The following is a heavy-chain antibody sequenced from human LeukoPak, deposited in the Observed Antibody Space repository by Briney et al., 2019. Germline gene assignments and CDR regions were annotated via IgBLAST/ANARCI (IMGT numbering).Heavy chain of an antibody. CDR3: ARAPVPQYSGSYGPDAFDI. CDR1: GFTFSDYY. J-gene: IGHJ3*02. V-gene: IGHV3-11*04. CDR2: ISSSGSTI. D-gene: IGHD1-26*01. Sequence: GGSLRLSCAASGFTFSDYYMSWIRQAPGKGLEWVSYISSSGSTIYYADSVKGRFTISRDNAKNSLYLQMNSLRAEDTAVYYCARAPVPQYSGSYGPDAFDIWGQGTMVTVSS.